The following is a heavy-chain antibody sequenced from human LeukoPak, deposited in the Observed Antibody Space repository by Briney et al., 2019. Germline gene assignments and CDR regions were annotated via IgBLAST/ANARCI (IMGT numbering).Heavy chain of an antibody. V-gene: IGHV4-39*01. CDR1: GGSISSSKYY. J-gene: IGHJ4*02. CDR3: ARIPRIAARRQGFDY. CDR2: IFNSGST. D-gene: IGHD6-6*01. Sequence: PSETLSLTCTVSGGSISSSKYYWGWIRQPPGKGLEWIGTIFNSGSTHYNPSLKSRVTISVDTSKNQFSLKLSSVTAADTAVYYCARIPRIAARRQGFDYWGQGTLVTVSS.